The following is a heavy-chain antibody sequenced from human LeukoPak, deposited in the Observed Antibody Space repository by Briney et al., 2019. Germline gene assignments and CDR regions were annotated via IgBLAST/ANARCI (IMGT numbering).Heavy chain of an antibody. CDR3: ARLTPKLLWFGELPTDY. J-gene: IGHJ4*02. D-gene: IGHD3-10*01. Sequence: AGSLRLSCSASGFTFSSYSMNWVRQAPGKGLEWVSSISSSSSYIYYADSVKGRFTISRDNAKNSLYLQMNSLRAEDTAVYYCARLTPKLLWFGELPTDYWGQGTLVTVSS. CDR1: GFTFSSYS. V-gene: IGHV3-21*01. CDR2: ISSSSSYI.